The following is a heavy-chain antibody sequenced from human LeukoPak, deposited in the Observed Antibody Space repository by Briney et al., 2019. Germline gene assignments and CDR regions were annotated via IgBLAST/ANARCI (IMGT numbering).Heavy chain of an antibody. CDR3: ASRAFDI. J-gene: IGHJ3*02. CDR1: GGSISTYY. V-gene: IGHV4-59*12. CDR2: IYHSGST. Sequence: SETLSLTCTVSGGSISTYYRNWIRQPPGKGLEWIGYIYHSGSTNYNPSLKSRVTISVDTSKNQFSLKLSSVTAADTAVYYCASRAFDIWGQGTMVTVSS.